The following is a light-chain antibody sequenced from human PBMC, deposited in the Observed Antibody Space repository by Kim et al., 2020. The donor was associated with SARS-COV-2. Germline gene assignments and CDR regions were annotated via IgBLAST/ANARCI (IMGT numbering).Light chain of an antibody. CDR1: QGIRNE. CDR2: AIS. CDR3: LHYSGFPFA. Sequence: DIQMTQSPSSLSASVGDRVTITCRASQGIRNELGWYQQKPGKAPRRLIYAISTLQNGVPSRFSGGGSGTEFTLTISSLQPEDVATYYCLHYSGFPFAFGPGTKVDIK. V-gene: IGKV1-17*01. J-gene: IGKJ3*01.